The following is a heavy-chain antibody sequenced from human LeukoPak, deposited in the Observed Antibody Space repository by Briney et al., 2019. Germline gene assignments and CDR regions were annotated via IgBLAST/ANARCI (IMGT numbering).Heavy chain of an antibody. CDR2: IFPIIDMA. Sequence: ASVKVSCKASGGPFISYTINWVRLVPGQGLEWMGRIFPIIDMANYAQKFHGRVTIIADKSTNTAYMELSSLRPEDTSVYYCARGRGEMATIKGCAFDIWGRGTMVTVSS. CDR3: ARGRGEMATIKGCAFDI. J-gene: IGHJ3*02. V-gene: IGHV1-69*02. D-gene: IGHD5-24*01. CDR1: GGPFISYT.